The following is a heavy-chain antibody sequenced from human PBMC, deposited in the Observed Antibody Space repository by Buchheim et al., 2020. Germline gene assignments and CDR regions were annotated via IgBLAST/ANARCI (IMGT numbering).Heavy chain of an antibody. J-gene: IGHJ4*02. V-gene: IGHV3-73*01. Sequence: EVQLVESGGGLVQPGGSLKLSCAASGFTFSGSAMHWVRQASGKGLEWVGRIRSKANSYATAYAASVKGRFTIPRHDSKITAFLQMNSLKTEDTAVYYCTTYKYYYDSSGYYLGNFDYWGQGTL. CDR1: GFTFSGSA. CDR2: IRSKANSYAT. D-gene: IGHD3-22*01. CDR3: TTYKYYYDSSGYYLGNFDY.